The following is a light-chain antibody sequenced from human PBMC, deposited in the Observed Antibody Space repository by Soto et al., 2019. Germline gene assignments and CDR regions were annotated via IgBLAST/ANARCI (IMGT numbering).Light chain of an antibody. V-gene: IGKV1-33*01. CDR1: QDISNY. Sequence: DIQMTQSPSTLSASVGDRVTITCQASQDISNYLNWYQQKPGKAPKLLIYDASNLESGVPSRFSGSGSGTEFTLTISNLQPDDIATYYCQQYENYWTFGQGTKVDIK. CDR2: DAS. CDR3: QQYENYWT. J-gene: IGKJ1*01.